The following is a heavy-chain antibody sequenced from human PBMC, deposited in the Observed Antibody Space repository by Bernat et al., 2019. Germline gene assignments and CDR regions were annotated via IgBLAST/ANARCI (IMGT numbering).Heavy chain of an antibody. J-gene: IGHJ3*02. CDR2: IYTSGST. CDR1: GFTVSSNY. Sequence: VQLVESGGGVVQPGGSLRLSCAVSGFTVSSNYMTWVRQAPGKGLEWVSVIYTSGSTYYADSVKGRFTISRDNSKNTLYLQMNSLRGEDTAIYYCARDTSGGGDAFDIWGQGTLVTVSS. V-gene: IGHV3-66*02. CDR3: ARDTSGGGDAFDI. D-gene: IGHD1-1*01.